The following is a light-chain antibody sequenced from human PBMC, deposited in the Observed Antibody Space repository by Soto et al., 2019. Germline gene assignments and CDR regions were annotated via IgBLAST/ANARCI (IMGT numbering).Light chain of an antibody. J-gene: IGLJ1*01. CDR2: DVS. CDR1: SSDVGGYNY. CDR3: SSYTSSSLYV. V-gene: IGLV2-14*01. Sequence: QSVLTQPASVSGSPGQSITISCTGTSSDVGGYNYVSWYQQLPGKAPKLMIYDVSARPSGVSNRFSGSKSGNPASLTISGLQAEDEADYYCSSYTSSSLYVFGTGTKVTVL.